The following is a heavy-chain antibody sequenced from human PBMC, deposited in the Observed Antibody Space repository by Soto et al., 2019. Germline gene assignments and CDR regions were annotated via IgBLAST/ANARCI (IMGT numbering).Heavy chain of an antibody. CDR1: GYSISSGYY. Sequence: SETLSLTCAVSGYSISSGYYWGWIRQPPGKGLEWIGSIYHSGSTYYNPSLKSRVTISVDTSKNQFSLKLSSVTAADTAVYYCARDTSDYYGPPEGHWFDPSGQGTLVTVS. D-gene: IGHD3-10*01. V-gene: IGHV4-38-2*01. J-gene: IGHJ5*02. CDR2: IYHSGST. CDR3: ARDTSDYYGPPEGHWFDP.